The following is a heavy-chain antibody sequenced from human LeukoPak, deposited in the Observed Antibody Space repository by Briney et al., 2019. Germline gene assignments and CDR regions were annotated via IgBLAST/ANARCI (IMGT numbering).Heavy chain of an antibody. CDR1: GFTVSDFN. CDR2: FSGSGGNT. Sequence: GGSLRLSCAASGFTVSDFNMQWVRQAPGKGLEWVSTFSGSGGNTYYADSVKGRFTISRDNSKNTLYLQMNSLRAEDTAVYYCAKSGLNRFDYWGQGTLVTVSS. V-gene: IGHV3-23*01. D-gene: IGHD2-15*01. J-gene: IGHJ4*02. CDR3: AKSGLNRFDY.